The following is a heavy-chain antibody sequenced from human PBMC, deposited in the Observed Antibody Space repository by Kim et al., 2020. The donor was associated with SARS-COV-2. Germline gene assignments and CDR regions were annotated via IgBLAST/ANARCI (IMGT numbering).Heavy chain of an antibody. D-gene: IGHD3-10*01. CDR3: ARVPFGDLSAYYFDL. V-gene: IGHV3-11*01. J-gene: IGHJ4*02. CDR1: GFTFSDYY. Sequence: GGSLRLSCAASGFTFSDYYMTWIRQAPGKGLEWVSDISSRGSDVNYADSVKGRFTISRDNAKNSLYLQMSSLRAEDTALYYCARVPFGDLSAYYFDLWGQGTLVTVSS. CDR2: ISSRGSDV.